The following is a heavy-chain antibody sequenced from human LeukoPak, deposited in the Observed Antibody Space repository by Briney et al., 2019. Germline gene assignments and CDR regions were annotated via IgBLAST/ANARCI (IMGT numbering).Heavy chain of an antibody. D-gene: IGHD3-22*01. CDR1: GFTFSSYS. CDR3: ATDHFYYDTLT. CDR2: IKKKKDGGTT. Sequence: PGGSLRLSCVASGFTFSSYSMNWVRQAPGKGLEWVGRIKKKKDGGTTDYAAPVKGRFTISRDDSKNTLYLQMNSLKSEDTAIYYCATDHFYYDTLTWGQGTLVTVSS. J-gene: IGHJ5*02. V-gene: IGHV3-15*01.